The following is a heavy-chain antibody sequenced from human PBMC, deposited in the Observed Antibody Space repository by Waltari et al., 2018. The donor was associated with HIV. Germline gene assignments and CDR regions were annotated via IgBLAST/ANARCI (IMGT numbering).Heavy chain of an antibody. J-gene: IGHJ4*02. V-gene: IGHV3-53*02. Sequence: EVQLVETGGDLNQPGGSLRLSCAASGFTVSTNYSAWVRQAPGKGLEGVSFLYSGGTPYYADSVKGRFTISRDSSENTVYLQMNSLKTEDTAVYYCTTDLWEGDTLNRNCWGQGTLVTVSS. CDR1: GFTVSTNY. CDR2: LYSGGTP. D-gene: IGHD1-26*01. CDR3: TTDLWEGDTLNRNC.